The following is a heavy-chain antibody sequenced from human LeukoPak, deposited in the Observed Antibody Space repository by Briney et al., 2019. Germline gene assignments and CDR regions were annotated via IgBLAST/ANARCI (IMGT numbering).Heavy chain of an antibody. CDR2: IKQDGSEK. J-gene: IGHJ6*02. V-gene: IGHV3-7*01. CDR3: ARGGGCSGGSCYSITPHYYYGMDV. D-gene: IGHD2-15*01. CDR1: GFTFSSYW. Sequence: PGGSLRLSCAASGFTFSSYWMSWVRQAPGKGLEWVANIKQDGSEKYYVDSVKGRFTISRDNAKNSLYLQMNSLRAEDTAVYYCARGGGCSGGSCYSITPHYYYGMDVWGQGTTVTVSS.